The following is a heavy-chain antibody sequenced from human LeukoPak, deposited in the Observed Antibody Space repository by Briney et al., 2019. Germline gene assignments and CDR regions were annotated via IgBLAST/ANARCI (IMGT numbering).Heavy chain of an antibody. CDR1: GYTFNSYA. J-gene: IGHJ4*02. Sequence: QAGGSLRLSCAASGYTFNSYALNWVRQAPGKGLEWVSSISASGDATYYVDSVRGRFSISRDNTNNAGFLQMNSLSAEDTAIYYCAKEGIGSTATFFDYWGQGILVSVSS. CDR2: ISASGDAT. D-gene: IGHD1-1*01. CDR3: AKEGIGSTATFFDY. V-gene: IGHV3-23*01.